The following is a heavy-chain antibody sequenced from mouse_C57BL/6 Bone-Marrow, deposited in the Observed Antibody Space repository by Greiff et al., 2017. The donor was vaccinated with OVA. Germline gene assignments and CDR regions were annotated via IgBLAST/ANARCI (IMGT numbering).Heavy chain of an antibody. V-gene: IGHV1-26*01. J-gene: IGHJ3*01. CDR3: ARVGAYYSKGWFAY. D-gene: IGHD2-5*01. CDR1: GYTFTDYY. CDR2: INPNNGFT. Sequence: VQLQQSGPELVKPGASVKISCKASGYTFTDYYMNWVKQSHGKSLEWIGDINPNNGFTSYNQKFKGKATLTVDKSSSTAYMELRSLTSEDSAVYYCARVGAYYSKGWFAYWGQGTLVTVSA.